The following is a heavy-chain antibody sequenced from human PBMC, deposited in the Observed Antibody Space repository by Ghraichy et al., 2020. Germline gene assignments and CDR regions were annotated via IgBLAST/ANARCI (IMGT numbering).Heavy chain of an antibody. CDR3: ATSGYGDSYFEF. CDR2: VLLDGSNQ. D-gene: IGHD4-17*01. J-gene: IGHJ4*02. V-gene: IGHV3-30*02. CDR1: GLIFSNYG. Sequence: GGSLRLSCAASGLIFSNYGMHWVRQAPGKGLEWVAFVLLDGSNQYYGDSVKGRFTISRDNSKNVLDLQMNSLRADDTAMYYCATSGYGDSYFEFWGQGILVTVSS.